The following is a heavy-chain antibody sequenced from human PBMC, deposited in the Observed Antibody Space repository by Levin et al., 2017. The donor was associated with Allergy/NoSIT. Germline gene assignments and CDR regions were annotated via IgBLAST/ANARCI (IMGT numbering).Heavy chain of an antibody. D-gene: IGHD1-26*01. CDR1: GFTFDDYG. CDR2: INWNGGST. J-gene: IGHJ6*02. Sequence: GGSLRLSCAASGFTFDDYGMSWVRQAPGKGLEWVSGINWNGGSTGYADSVKGRFTISRDNAKNSLYLQMNSLRAEDTALYHCARSGGSSYYYGMDVWGQGTTVTVSS. CDR3: ARSGGSSYYYGMDV. V-gene: IGHV3-20*01.